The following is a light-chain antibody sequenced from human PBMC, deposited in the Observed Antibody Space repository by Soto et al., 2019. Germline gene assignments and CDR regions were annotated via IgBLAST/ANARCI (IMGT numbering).Light chain of an antibody. CDR3: QQAITFPLT. CDR2: AAS. Sequence: DIQMTQSPSSVSASVGDRVTITCRASQGISSWLAWYQHKPGTAPKLLIYAASTLQSGVPSRFSGSGSGTDFTLTISSLQPEDFATHYCQQAITFPLTFGGGTKVEIK. J-gene: IGKJ4*01. V-gene: IGKV1-12*01. CDR1: QGISSW.